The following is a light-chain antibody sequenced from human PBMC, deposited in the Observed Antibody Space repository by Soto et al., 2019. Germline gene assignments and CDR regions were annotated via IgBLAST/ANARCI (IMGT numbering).Light chain of an antibody. Sequence: DIQMTQSPSPLSASVGDRVTITCRASQSISSWLAWFQQKPGKAPKLLMYDASSLESGVPSRFSGSGSGTEFTLTISSLQPDDFATYYCQQYGTYLWTFGQGTRVEIK. J-gene: IGKJ1*01. CDR3: QQYGTYLWT. CDR1: QSISSW. CDR2: DAS. V-gene: IGKV1-5*01.